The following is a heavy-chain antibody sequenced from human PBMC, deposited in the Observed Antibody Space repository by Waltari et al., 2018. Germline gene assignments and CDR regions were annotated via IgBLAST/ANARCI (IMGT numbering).Heavy chain of an antibody. CDR1: GYSIRSGYY. CDR3: ARGAAAGSGPLIDY. CDR2: VYHSGNP. Sequence: QVQLQESGPGLLNPSETLSLTCAVSGYSIRSGYYWGWVRQPPGKGLEWIGSVYHSGNPYYNPSLKSRLSISAATSNNQLSLKLSSVTAADTAVYYCARGAAAGSGPLIDYWGQGILVTVSS. J-gene: IGHJ4*02. D-gene: IGHD6-13*01. V-gene: IGHV4-38-2*01.